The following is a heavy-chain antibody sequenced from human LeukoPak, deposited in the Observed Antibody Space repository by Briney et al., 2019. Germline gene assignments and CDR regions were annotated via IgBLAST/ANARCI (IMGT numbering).Heavy chain of an antibody. Sequence: PSETLSLTCTVSGGSISSSSFYWGWIRQPPGKGLEWIGSIYYSGSTYYNPSLKSRVTISVDTSKNQFSLKLSSVTAADTAVYYCARNSMISGSYAFDIWGQVTMVTVSS. V-gene: IGHV4-39*07. CDR3: ARNSMISGSYAFDI. J-gene: IGHJ3*02. D-gene: IGHD3-10*01. CDR1: GGSISSSSFY. CDR2: IYYSGST.